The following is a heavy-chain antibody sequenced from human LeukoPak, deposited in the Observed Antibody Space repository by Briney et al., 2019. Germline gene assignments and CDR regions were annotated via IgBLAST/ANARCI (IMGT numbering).Heavy chain of an antibody. CDR2: IYYSGST. CDR3: ARAHYSTVYDY. V-gene: IGHV4-59*06. J-gene: IGHJ4*02. D-gene: IGHD4-11*01. CDR1: GGSISIYY. Sequence: SETLSLTCTVSGGSISIYYWSWIRQHPGKGLEWIGYIYYSGSTYYNPSLKSRVTISVDTSKNQFSLKLSSVTAADTAVYYCARAHYSTVYDYWGQGTLVTVSS.